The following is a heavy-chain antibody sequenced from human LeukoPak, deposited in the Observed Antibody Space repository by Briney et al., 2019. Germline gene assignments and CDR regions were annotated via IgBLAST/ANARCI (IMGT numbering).Heavy chain of an antibody. CDR1: DSRFPNYC. Sequence: GAPLKIPCKLFDSRFPNYCIGGGRRLPGKGLGWMGGIYPDDSETRYSTCFQGEVTISADKSINNAYLKWSSREAADPAVYYCGIGRGGQQLGDYWGQGTLVTVSS. CDR3: GIGRGGQQLGDY. J-gene: IGHJ4*02. D-gene: IGHD6-13*01. V-gene: IGHV5-51*01. CDR2: IYPDDSET.